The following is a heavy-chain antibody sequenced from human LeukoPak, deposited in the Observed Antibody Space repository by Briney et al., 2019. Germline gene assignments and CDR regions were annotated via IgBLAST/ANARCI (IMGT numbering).Heavy chain of an antibody. CDR1: GFTFSSYA. CDR3: AKDFSDEDYGDYPEYFQH. D-gene: IGHD4-17*01. CDR2: ISGSGGST. J-gene: IGHJ1*01. Sequence: QPGGSLRLSCAASGFTFSSYAMSWVRQAPGKGLEWVSAISGSGGSTYYADSVKGRFTISRDNSKNTLYLQMNSLRAEDTAVYYCAKDFSDEDYGDYPEYFQHWGQGTLVTVSS. V-gene: IGHV3-23*01.